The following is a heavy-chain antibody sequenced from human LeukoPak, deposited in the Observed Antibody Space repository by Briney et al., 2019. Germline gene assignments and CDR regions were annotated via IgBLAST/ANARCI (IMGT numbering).Heavy chain of an antibody. CDR2: IGAGGTFT. Sequence: GESLRLSYTASGFTFSSYAMNWVRQAPGKGLEWVSGIGAGGTFTYYADSVKGRFTIFRDNSRNTLYLQMNSLRADDTAVYYCAKMGSDYSGYDAFDIWGQGTMVTVSS. D-gene: IGHD3-10*01. V-gene: IGHV3-23*01. CDR3: AKMGSDYSGYDAFDI. J-gene: IGHJ3*02. CDR1: GFTFSSYA.